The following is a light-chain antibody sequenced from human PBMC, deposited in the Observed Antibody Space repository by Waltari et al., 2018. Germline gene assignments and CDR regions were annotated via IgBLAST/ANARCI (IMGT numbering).Light chain of an antibody. Sequence: QSVLTQPPSVSGAPGERVTISCTGSSSTLGAGDEVNWYQQVPGPAPKLLIYGNTNRPSGVPDRVSGSKSGTSASLAITGLQAEDESDYYCQSYDSSGHYVFGSGTKVTVL. J-gene: IGLJ1*01. CDR2: GNT. CDR1: SSTLGAGDE. CDR3: QSYDSSGHYV. V-gene: IGLV1-40*01.